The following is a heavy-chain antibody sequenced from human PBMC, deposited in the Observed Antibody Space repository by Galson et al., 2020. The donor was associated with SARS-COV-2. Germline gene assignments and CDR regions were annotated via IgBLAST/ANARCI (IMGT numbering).Heavy chain of an antibody. CDR2: IYPGDSDT. J-gene: IGHJ4*02. CDR1: GYSFTSYW. V-gene: IGHV5-51*01. Sequence: HVESLKTSGKGSGYSFTSYWIGWVRQMPGKGLEWMGIIYPGDSDTKYSPSFQGQVTISADKSISTAYLQWSSLKASDIAMYYCARMQNRLFDYWGQGTLVTVSS. CDR3: ARMQNRLFDY. D-gene: IGHD3-22*01.